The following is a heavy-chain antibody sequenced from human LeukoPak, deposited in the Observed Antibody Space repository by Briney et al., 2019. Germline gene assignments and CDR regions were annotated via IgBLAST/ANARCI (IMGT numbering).Heavy chain of an antibody. J-gene: IGHJ4*02. CDR3: ARSRLRFLEWFSIDY. D-gene: IGHD3-3*01. CDR2: IYSGGST. V-gene: IGHV3-66*02. CDR1: GFSVSTNY. Sequence: GGSLRLSCAASGFSVSTNYMSWVRQAPGKGLEWVSVIYSGGSTYYADSVKGRFTITRDNSKNTLYLQMNSLRAEDTAVYYCARSRLRFLEWFSIDYWGQGTLVTVSS.